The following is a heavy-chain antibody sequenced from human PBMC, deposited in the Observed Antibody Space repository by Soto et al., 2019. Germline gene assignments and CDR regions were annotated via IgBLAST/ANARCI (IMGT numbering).Heavy chain of an antibody. J-gene: IGHJ6*03. CDR2: ISGSGGST. CDR1: GFTFSSYA. CDR3: AKGYDFCTNHYYYYMDV. Sequence: PGGSLRLSCAASGFTFSSYAMSWVRQAPGKGLEWVSAISGSGGSTYYADSVKGRFTISRDNSKNTLYLQMNSLRAEDTAVYYCAKGYDFCTNHYYYYMDVWGKGTTVTV. V-gene: IGHV3-23*01. D-gene: IGHD3-3*01.